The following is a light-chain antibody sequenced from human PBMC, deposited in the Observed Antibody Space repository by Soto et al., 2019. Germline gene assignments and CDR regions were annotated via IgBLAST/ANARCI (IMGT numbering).Light chain of an antibody. J-gene: IGKJ3*01. CDR3: QQSYSTLGGLT. CDR1: QSISSY. Sequence: DIQMTQSPSTLSASVGDRVTITSRATQSISSYLNWYQQKPGKAPKLLIYAASSLQSGVPSRFSGSGSGTDFTLTISSLQPEDFATYYCQQSYSTLGGLTFGPGTKVDIK. CDR2: AAS. V-gene: IGKV1-39*01.